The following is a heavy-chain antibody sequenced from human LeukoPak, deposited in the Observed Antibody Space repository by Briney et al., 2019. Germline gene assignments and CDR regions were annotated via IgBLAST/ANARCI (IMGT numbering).Heavy chain of an antibody. Sequence: GGSLRLSCAASGFTFSDYYMSWIRQAPGKGLEWVAVISYDGSNKYYADSVKGRFTISRDNSKNTLYLQMNSLRAEDTAVYYCARGGYSGYEPWGQGTLVTVSS. J-gene: IGHJ5*02. CDR3: ARGGYSGYEP. CDR2: ISYDGSNK. D-gene: IGHD5-12*01. V-gene: IGHV3-30*03. CDR1: GFTFSDYY.